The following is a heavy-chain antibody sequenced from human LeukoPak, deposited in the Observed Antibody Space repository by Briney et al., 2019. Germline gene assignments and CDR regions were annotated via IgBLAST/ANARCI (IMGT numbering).Heavy chain of an antibody. Sequence: SETLSLTCAVYGGSFSGYYWSWIRQPPGKGLEWIGEINHSGSTNYNPSLKSRVTISVDTSKNQFSLKLSSVTAADTAVYYCARIRWVGSSWYYWFDPWGQGTLVTVSS. D-gene: IGHD6-13*01. CDR3: ARIRWVGSSWYYWFDP. CDR2: INHSGST. J-gene: IGHJ5*02. CDR1: GGSFSGYY. V-gene: IGHV4-34*01.